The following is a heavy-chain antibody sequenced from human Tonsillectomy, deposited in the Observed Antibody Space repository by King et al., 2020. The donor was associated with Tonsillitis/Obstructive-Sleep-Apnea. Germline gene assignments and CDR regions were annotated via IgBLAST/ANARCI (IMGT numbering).Heavy chain of an antibody. CDR2: IYPGDSDT. CDR3: ARREGLSHIAV. CDR1: GYSFTTYW. J-gene: IGHJ6*02. V-gene: IGHV5-51*03. Sequence: QLVQSGAEVKKPGESLKISCKGSGYSFTTYWIAWVRQIPGKGLEWMGIIYPGDSDTRYSPSFQGQVAISANKSISSAYLQWSSLKASDSAMYYCARREGLSHIAVWGQGTTFTASS. D-gene: IGHD2-21*01.